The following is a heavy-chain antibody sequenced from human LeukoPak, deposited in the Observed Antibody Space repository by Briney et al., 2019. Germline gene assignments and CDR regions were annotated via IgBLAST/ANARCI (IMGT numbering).Heavy chain of an antibody. Sequence: GGSLRLSCAASGFTFSSYAMSWVRQAPGKGLEWVSAISGSGGSTYYADSVKGRFTISRDNSKNTLYLQMNSLRAEDTAVYYCAKDRLDSSSWYLYFQHWGQGTLVTVSS. CDR1: GFTFSSYA. J-gene: IGHJ1*01. D-gene: IGHD6-13*01. V-gene: IGHV3-23*01. CDR2: ISGSGGST. CDR3: AKDRLDSSSWYLYFQH.